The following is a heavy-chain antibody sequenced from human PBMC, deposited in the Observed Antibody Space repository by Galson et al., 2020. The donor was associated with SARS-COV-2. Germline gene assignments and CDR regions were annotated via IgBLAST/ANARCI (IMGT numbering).Heavy chain of an antibody. CDR2: IYYSGST. D-gene: IGHD6-13*01. CDR1: GGSVSSGSYY. J-gene: IGHJ3*02. V-gene: IGHV4-61*01. CDR3: AREGVAAAGTLIDGLDI. Sequence: SETLSLTCTVSGGSVSSGSYYWSWIRQPPGKGLEWIGYIYYSGSTNYNPSLKSRVTMSLDTSKNQFSLKLSSVTAADTAVYYCAREGVAAAGTLIDGLDIWGQGTMVTVSS.